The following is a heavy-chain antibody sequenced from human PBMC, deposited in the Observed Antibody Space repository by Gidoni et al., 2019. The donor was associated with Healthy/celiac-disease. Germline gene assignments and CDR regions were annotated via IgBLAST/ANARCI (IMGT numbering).Heavy chain of an antibody. D-gene: IGHD1-26*01. CDR2: IYYSGST. CDR1: GGSISSSSYY. CDR3: ARLDIVGATNFDY. V-gene: IGHV4-39*01. Sequence: QLQLQESGPGLVKPSETLSLTCTVSGGSISSSSYYWGWIRQHPGKGLEWIGSIYYSGSTYYNPSLKSRVTISVDTSKNQFSLKLSYVTAADTAVYYCARLDIVGATNFDYWGQGTLVTVSS. J-gene: IGHJ4*02.